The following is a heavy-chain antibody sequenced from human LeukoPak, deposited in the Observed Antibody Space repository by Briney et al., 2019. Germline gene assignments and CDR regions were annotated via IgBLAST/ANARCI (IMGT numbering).Heavy chain of an antibody. CDR2: MNPVSGNA. Sequence: VASVKVSCKASGYTFTNFDINWVRQAPGQGLEWMGWMNPVSGNAGSAQKFQGRVTLTRDTSISTAYMELSSLRSDDTAFYYCARAPTGAAALYWGQGTLVTVSS. CDR1: GYTFTNFD. D-gene: IGHD6-13*01. CDR3: ARAPTGAAALY. V-gene: IGHV1-8*01. J-gene: IGHJ4*02.